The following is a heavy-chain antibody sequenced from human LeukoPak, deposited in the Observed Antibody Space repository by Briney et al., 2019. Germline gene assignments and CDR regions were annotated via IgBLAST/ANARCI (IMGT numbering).Heavy chain of an antibody. CDR2: IYSSGTT. Sequence: SETLSLTCTVSGGSISSYYWNWIRQPPGKGLEWIGYIYSSGTTNYNPSLRSRVSMSVDTSKNQFSLRLSSVTAADTAVYYCARDRIVGARQDAFDIWGQGTMVTVSS. V-gene: IGHV4-59*01. D-gene: IGHD1-26*01. CDR3: ARDRIVGARQDAFDI. J-gene: IGHJ3*02. CDR1: GGSISSYY.